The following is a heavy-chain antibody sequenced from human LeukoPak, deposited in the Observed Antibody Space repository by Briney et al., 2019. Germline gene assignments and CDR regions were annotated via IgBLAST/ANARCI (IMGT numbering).Heavy chain of an antibody. V-gene: IGHV4-39*01. CDR2: IYYSGST. D-gene: IGHD5-18*01. J-gene: IGHJ4*02. Sequence: SETLSLTCTVSGGSISSYYWGWIRQPPGKGLEWIGSIYYSGSTYYNPSLKSRVTISVDTSKNQFSLKLRSVTAADTAVYYCARHGYSYGQTSFDYWGQGTLVTVSS. CDR3: ARHGYSYGQTSFDY. CDR1: GGSISSYY.